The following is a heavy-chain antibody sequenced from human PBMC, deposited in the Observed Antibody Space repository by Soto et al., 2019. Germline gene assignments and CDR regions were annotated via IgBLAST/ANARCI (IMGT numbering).Heavy chain of an antibody. V-gene: IGHV1-69*01. CDR1: GVILNTYA. CDR2: IIPIFGTP. D-gene: IGHD3-10*01. CDR3: ARDRDYYGSGNYYNRVDV. J-gene: IGHJ4*02. Sequence: QVQLVQSGPEVKEPGSSVKLTCKVSGVILNTYAISWLRQAPGQGREWLGGIIPIFGTPNYAQRFQGRVTITADESTSSAYMERSRLRSDDTAVYYCARDRDYYGSGNYYNRVDVWGQGTLVSVSS.